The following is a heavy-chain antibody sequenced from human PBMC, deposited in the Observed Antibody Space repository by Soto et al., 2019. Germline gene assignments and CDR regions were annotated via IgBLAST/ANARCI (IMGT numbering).Heavy chain of an antibody. CDR2: IYYSGST. CDR3: AGTYYDYVCGSYRSDY. Sequence: QVQLQESGPELLKPSQTLSRTCTVSGGSISSGGYYWSWIRQNPGKGLEWIGYIYYSGSTYYNPSLKSRVTISVDTSKNQFSLKLSSVTAADTAVYYCAGTYYDYVCGSYRSDYWGQGTLVTVSS. D-gene: IGHD3-16*02. V-gene: IGHV4-31*03. CDR1: GGSISSGGYY. J-gene: IGHJ4*02.